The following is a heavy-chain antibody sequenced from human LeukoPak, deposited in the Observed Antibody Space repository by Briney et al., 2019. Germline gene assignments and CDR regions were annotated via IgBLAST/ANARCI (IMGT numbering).Heavy chain of an antibody. V-gene: IGHV3-30-3*01. Sequence: PGGSLRLSCAASGFTFSSYAMHWVRQAPGKGLEWVAVLSYDGSNKYYADSVKGRFTISRDNSKNTLYLQMNSLRAEDTAVYYCARALKMGGGTDWGQGTLVTVSS. J-gene: IGHJ4*02. CDR2: LSYDGSNK. CDR3: ARALKMGGGTD. D-gene: IGHD1-1*01. CDR1: GFTFSSYA.